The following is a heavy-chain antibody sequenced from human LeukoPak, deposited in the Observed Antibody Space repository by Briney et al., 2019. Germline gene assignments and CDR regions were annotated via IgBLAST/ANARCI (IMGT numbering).Heavy chain of an antibody. D-gene: IGHD6-19*01. J-gene: IGHJ4*02. CDR2: INTKTGNP. V-gene: IGHV7-4-1*02. CDR1: GGTFSSYA. CDR3: AKGGWVAVTGMDS. Sequence: ASVKVSCKASGGTFSSYAISWVRQAPGQGPEWMGYINTKTGNPTYAQGFTGRFVFSSDTSVSTAYLQISSLKPEDTGVYYCAKGGWVAVTGMDSWGQGTLVTVSS.